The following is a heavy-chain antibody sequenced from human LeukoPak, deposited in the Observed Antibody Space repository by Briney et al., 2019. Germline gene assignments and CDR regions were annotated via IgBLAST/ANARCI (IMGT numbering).Heavy chain of an antibody. CDR1: GYTFTSYY. D-gene: IGHD6-13*01. V-gene: IGHV1-3*01. J-gene: IGHJ5*02. CDR3: ARNRQQQLDENWFDP. CDR2: INAGNGNT. Sequence: ASVKVSCKASGYTFTSYYMHWVRQAPGQRLEWMGWINAGNGNTKYSQKFQGRVTITRDTSASTAYMELSSLRSEDTAVYYCARNRQQQLDENWFDPWGQGTLVTVSS.